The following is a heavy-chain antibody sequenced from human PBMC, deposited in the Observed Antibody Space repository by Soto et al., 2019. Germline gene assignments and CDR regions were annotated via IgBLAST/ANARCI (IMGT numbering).Heavy chain of an antibody. J-gene: IGHJ4*02. D-gene: IGHD6-19*01. CDR1: GFTFSDYA. V-gene: IGHV3-30*18. Sequence: VQLVESGGGVVQPGRSLRLSCAASGFTFSDYAMHWVRQAPGKGLEWVAVGSHDGRNTHYADSVKGRFTISRDSSKNRVSLEMTSLRAEDTAVYYCAKGGRQWLVTSDFNYWGQGALVTVSS. CDR3: AKGGRQWLVTSDFNY. CDR2: GSHDGRNT.